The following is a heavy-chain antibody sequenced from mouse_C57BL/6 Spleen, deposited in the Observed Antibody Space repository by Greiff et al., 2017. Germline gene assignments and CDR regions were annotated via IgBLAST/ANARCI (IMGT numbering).Heavy chain of an antibody. V-gene: IGHV5-15*01. J-gene: IGHJ1*03. D-gene: IGHD1-1*01. CDR3: ARTLITTVVATDWYFDV. CDR1: GFTFSDYG. Sequence: EVKVVESGGGLVQPGGSLKLSCAASGFTFSDYGMAWVRQAPRKGPEWVAFISNLAYSIYYADTVTGRFTISRENAKNTLYLEMSSLRSEDTAMYYCARTLITTVVATDWYFDVWGTGTTVTVSS. CDR2: ISNLAYSI.